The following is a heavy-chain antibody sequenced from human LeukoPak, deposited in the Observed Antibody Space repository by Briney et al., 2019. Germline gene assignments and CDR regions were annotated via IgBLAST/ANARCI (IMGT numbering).Heavy chain of an antibody. CDR3: AESAHDLLFFDY. J-gene: IGHJ4*02. Sequence: SETLSLTCAVYGGSFSGYYWSWIRQPPGKWLGWIGEINQSGITNYNPSLKSRVTISVDTSKNQFSLKLSSVTAADTAVYYCAESAHDLLFFDYWGQGTLVTVSS. CDR2: INQSGIT. V-gene: IGHV4-34*01. CDR1: GGSFSGYY. D-gene: IGHD3-3*01.